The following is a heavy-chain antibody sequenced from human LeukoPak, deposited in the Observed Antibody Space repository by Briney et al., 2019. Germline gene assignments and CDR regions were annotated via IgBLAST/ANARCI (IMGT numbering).Heavy chain of an antibody. CDR2: IYYNGST. D-gene: IGHD2-21*01. CDR1: GDSISSTTYY. Sequence: PSETLSLTCSVSGDSISSTTYYWGWIRQPPGKGLKWIGSIYYNGSTYYNPSLRSRVSISVDTSKNQFSLKLSSVTAADTAVYYCARGLRGGAFDYWGQGTLVTVSS. V-gene: IGHV4-39*01. CDR3: ARGLRGGAFDY. J-gene: IGHJ4*02.